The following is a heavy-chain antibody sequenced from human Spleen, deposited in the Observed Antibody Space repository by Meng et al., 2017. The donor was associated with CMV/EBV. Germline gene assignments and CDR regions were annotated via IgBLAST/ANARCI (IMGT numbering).Heavy chain of an antibody. J-gene: IGHJ4*02. Sequence: GESLKISCAASGFTFSSYSMNWVRQAPGKGLEWVSYISSSSSTIYYADSVKGRFTISRDNAKNSLYLQMNSLRAEDTAVYYCARDLYYDFWSGYYHQGFDYWGQGTPVTVSS. CDR2: ISSSSSTI. CDR1: GFTFSSYS. D-gene: IGHD3-3*01. V-gene: IGHV3-48*04. CDR3: ARDLYYDFWSGYYHQGFDY.